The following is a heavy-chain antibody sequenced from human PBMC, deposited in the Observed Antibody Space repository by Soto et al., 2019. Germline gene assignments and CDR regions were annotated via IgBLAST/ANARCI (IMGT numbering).Heavy chain of an antibody. CDR1: GYAFTGYY. J-gene: IGHJ6*02. V-gene: IGHV1-2*02. CDR3: ARERMGTFYYYYGMDV. Sequence: ASVNGSCTASGYAFTGYYMHWVRQAPGQGLEWMGWINPNSGGTNYAQKFQGRVTMTRDTSISTAYMELSRLRSDDTAVYYCARERMGTFYYYYGMDVWGQGTTVTVSS. CDR2: INPNSGGT. D-gene: IGHD1-7*01.